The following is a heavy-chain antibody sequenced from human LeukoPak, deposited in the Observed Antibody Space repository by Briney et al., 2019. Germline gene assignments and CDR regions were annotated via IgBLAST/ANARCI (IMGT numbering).Heavy chain of an antibody. Sequence: SETLSLTCAVYGGSFSGYYWSWIRQPPGKGLEWIGEINHSGSTNYNPSLKSRVTISVDTSKNQFSLKLSSVTAADTAAYYCARKPITMVRGVIKCYFDYWGQGTLVTVSS. CDR3: ARKPITMVRGVIKCYFDY. J-gene: IGHJ4*02. D-gene: IGHD3-10*01. CDR1: GGSFSGYY. CDR2: INHSGST. V-gene: IGHV4-34*01.